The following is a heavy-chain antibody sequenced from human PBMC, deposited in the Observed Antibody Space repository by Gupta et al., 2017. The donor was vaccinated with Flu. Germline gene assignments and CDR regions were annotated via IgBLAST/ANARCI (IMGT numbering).Heavy chain of an antibody. D-gene: IGHD1-20*01. CDR3: ARGPSITPPHTPALEDV. V-gene: IGHV1-2*06. Sequence: YMHWVRQAPGQGLEWMGRINPNSGGTNYAQKFQGRVTMTRDTSISTAYMELSRLRSDDTAVYFCARGPSITPPHTPALEDVWGKGTTVTVSS. J-gene: IGHJ6*04. CDR2: INPNSGGT. CDR1: Y.